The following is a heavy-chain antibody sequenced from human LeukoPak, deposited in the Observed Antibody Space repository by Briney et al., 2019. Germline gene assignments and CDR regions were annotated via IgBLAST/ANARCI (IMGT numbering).Heavy chain of an antibody. J-gene: IGHJ4*02. D-gene: IGHD3-22*01. CDR1: GFTFNNAW. CDR2: IKSESDGGTR. CDR3: TTAEIGQPDY. Sequence: NPGGSLRLSCVASGFTFNNAWMTWVRQAPGKGLEWVGRIKSESDGGTRDYDAAVKGRFTLSRDDSKNTMYLQMNSLKTEDTAVYYCTTAEIGQPDYWGQGTLVIVSS. V-gene: IGHV3-15*01.